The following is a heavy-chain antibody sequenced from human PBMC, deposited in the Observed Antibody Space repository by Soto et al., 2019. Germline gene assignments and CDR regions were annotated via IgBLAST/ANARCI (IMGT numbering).Heavy chain of an antibody. CDR3: AGGFDILPFGFCLDY. V-gene: IGHV4-39*01. J-gene: IGHJ4*02. CDR1: GGSMSSSSYY. CDR2: MYFSGFYSGST. D-gene: IGHD3-9*01. Sequence: SETLSLTCTVSGGSMSSSSYYWGWIRQPPGKGLEWIANMYFSGFYSGSTSYNPSLKRRVTISVDTSKNQFSLQVSSVTAADTAVYYCAGGFDILPFGFCLDYWGQGTLVTVSS.